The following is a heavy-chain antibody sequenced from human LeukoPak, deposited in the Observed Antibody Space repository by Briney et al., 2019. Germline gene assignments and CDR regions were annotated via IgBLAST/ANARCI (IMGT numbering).Heavy chain of an antibody. J-gene: IGHJ4*02. CDR2: IYTSGST. V-gene: IGHV4-4*07. CDR3: ARAYGSGSYYTDY. CDR1: GVSISSYY. Sequence: SETLSLTCTVSGVSISSYYWTWIRQSAGKGLEWIGRIYTSGSTYYNPSLKSRVSMSVDTSKNQFSLKLTSVTAADTAVYYCARAYGSGSYYTDYWGQGTLVTVSS. D-gene: IGHD3-10*01.